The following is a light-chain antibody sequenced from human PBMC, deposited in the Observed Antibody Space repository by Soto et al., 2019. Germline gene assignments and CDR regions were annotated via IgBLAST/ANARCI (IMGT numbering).Light chain of an antibody. V-gene: IGKV3-20*01. CDR1: QSFSSSF. CDR3: HQYGSSPLT. CDR2: GAS. J-gene: IGKJ4*01. Sequence: EIVLTQYPGTLSLSPGERATLSCRASQSFSSSFLAWYQQKPGQAPRLLIYGASSMDTGIPDRFRGSGSGTDFTLSISRLEPEDVAVYSCHQYGSSPLTFGGGTKVEIK.